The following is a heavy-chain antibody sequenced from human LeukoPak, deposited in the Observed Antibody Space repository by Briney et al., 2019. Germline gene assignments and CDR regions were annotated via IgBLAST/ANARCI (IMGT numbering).Heavy chain of an antibody. CDR2: ISGSGGST. V-gene: IGHV3-23*01. J-gene: IGHJ4*02. D-gene: IGHD3-10*01. CDR3: AKEGDLYYGSGSYLDY. Sequence: GGSLRLSCAASEFTFSSYAMSWVRQAPGKGLEWVSAISGSGGSTYYADSVKGRFTISRDNSKNALYLQMNSLRAEDTAVYYCAKEGDLYYGSGSYLDYWGQGTLVTVSS. CDR1: EFTFSSYA.